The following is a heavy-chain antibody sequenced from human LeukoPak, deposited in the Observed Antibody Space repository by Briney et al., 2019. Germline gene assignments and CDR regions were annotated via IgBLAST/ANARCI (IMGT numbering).Heavy chain of an antibody. V-gene: IGHV1-69*05. CDR1: GGTFSSYV. Sequence: SVKVSCKASGGTFSSYVISWVRQAPGQGLEWMGRIIPIFGTANYAQKFQGRVTITTDESTSTAYMELSSLRSEDTAVYYCARVSRFYYYMDVWGKGTTVTVSS. J-gene: IGHJ6*03. D-gene: IGHD3-3*01. CDR3: ARVSRFYYYMDV. CDR2: IIPIFGTA.